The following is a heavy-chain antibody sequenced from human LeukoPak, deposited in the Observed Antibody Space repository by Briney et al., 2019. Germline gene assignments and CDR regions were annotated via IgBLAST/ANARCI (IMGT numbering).Heavy chain of an antibody. Sequence: SETLSLTCAVYGGSFSGYSWSWIRQPPGKGLEWIGEINHSGSANCNPSLKSRVTMSVDTSKNQFSLRLSSVTAADTALYYCARQTNSGYDWRFDSWGQGTLVTVSS. CDR3: ARQTNSGYDWRFDS. J-gene: IGHJ4*02. CDR1: GGSFSGYS. D-gene: IGHD5-12*01. CDR2: INHSGSA. V-gene: IGHV4-34*01.